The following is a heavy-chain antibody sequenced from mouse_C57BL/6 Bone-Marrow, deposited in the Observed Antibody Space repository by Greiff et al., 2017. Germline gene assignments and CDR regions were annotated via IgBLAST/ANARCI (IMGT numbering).Heavy chain of an antibody. J-gene: IGHJ3*01. CDR3: AREGSGYDAGFAY. Sequence: QVQLQQSGAELARPGASVKLSCKASGYTFTSYGISWVKQRTGQGLEWIGEIYPRSGNTYYNEKLKGKATLTADKSSSTAYMALRRLTSEDSAVYFCAREGSGYDAGFAYWGQGALVTVSA. CDR1: GYTFTSYG. D-gene: IGHD2-2*01. V-gene: IGHV1-81*01. CDR2: IYPRSGNT.